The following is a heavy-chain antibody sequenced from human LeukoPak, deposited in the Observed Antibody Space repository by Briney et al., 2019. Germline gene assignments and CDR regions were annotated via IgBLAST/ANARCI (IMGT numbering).Heavy chain of an antibody. V-gene: IGHV3-30-3*01. D-gene: IGHD4-11*01. CDR2: ISYDGNTI. Sequence: GGSLRLSCAASEFAFNNYALHWVRQAPGKGLQWVAVISYDGNTIHYADSVKGRFIISRDASKNTLYLQMNSLGAEDTAVYYCARSGGLQKFDYWGQGTLVTVSS. J-gene: IGHJ4*02. CDR1: EFAFNNYA. CDR3: ARSGGLQKFDY.